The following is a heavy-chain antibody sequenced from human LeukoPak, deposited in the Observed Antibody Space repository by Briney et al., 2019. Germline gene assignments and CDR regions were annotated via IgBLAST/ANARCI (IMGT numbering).Heavy chain of an antibody. D-gene: IGHD6-13*01. V-gene: IGHV3-23*01. Sequence: AGGSLRLSCAASGFTFSSYAMSWVRQAPGKGLEWVSAISVSGDSTYYADSVKGRFTISRDNSKNTFYLQMNSLGAEDTAVYYCAKDLGVAAVGTVYWGQGTLVTVSS. CDR3: AKDLGVAAVGTVY. CDR2: ISVSGDST. J-gene: IGHJ4*02. CDR1: GFTFSSYA.